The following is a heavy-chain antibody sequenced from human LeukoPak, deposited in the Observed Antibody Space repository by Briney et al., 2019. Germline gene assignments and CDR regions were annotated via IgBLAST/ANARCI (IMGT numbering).Heavy chain of an antibody. CDR2: IYYSGDT. CDR1: GGSISNDY. CDR3: ARHRPGGSGYYDC. D-gene: IGHD3-22*01. Sequence: PSETLSLTCTVSGGSISNDYWSWIRQPPGKGLEWIGYIYYSGDTNYNPSLKSRVTISVDTSKKQFSLNLSSVTAADTAVYYCARHRPGGSGYYDCWGQGTLVTVSS. V-gene: IGHV4-59*08. J-gene: IGHJ4*02.